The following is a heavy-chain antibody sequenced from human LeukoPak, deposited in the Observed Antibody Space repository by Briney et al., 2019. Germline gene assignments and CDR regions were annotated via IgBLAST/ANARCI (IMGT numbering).Heavy chain of an antibody. D-gene: IGHD5-18*01. V-gene: IGHV1-2*02. Sequence: GASVKVSCKASGYTFTGYYMHWVRQAPGQGLEWMGWINPNSGGTNYAQKFQGRVTMTRDTSISTAYMELSRLRSDDTAVYYCARDLDTAMVFNFDYWGQGTLVTVSS. CDR3: ARDLDTAMVFNFDY. CDR2: INPNSGGT. CDR1: GYTFTGYY. J-gene: IGHJ4*02.